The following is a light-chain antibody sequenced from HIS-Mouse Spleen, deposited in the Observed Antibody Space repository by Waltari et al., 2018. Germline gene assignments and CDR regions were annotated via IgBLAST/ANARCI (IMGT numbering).Light chain of an antibody. CDR2: WAA. CDR3: QQYYSTLT. CDR1: QSVLYSSNNKNY. J-gene: IGKJ4*02. V-gene: IGKV4-1*01. Sequence: DIVMTQSPDSLAVSLGERATINCKSSQSVLYSSNNKNYLAWYQQKPGQPPKLLIYWAATRESVFPDRFSGIVSGTDFTLTISSLQAEDVAVYYCQQYYSTLTFGGGTKVEIK.